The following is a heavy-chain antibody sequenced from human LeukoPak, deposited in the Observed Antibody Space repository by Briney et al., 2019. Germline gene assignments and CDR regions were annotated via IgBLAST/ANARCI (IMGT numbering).Heavy chain of an antibody. CDR2: IKSKTDGGTT. Sequence: PGGSLRLSCTASGFTFGDYAMSWVRQAPGKGLEWVGRIKSKTDGGTTDYAAPVKGRFTISRDDSKNTLYLQMNSLKTEDTAVYYCTTDRAVDRQYYYYYMDVWGKGTTVTISS. CDR3: TTDRAVDRQYYYYYMDV. D-gene: IGHD3-10*01. J-gene: IGHJ6*03. V-gene: IGHV3-15*01. CDR1: GFTFGDYA.